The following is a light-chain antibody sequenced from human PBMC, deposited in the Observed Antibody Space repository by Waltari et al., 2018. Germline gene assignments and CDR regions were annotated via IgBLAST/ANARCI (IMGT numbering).Light chain of an antibody. J-gene: IGLJ2*01. V-gene: IGLV3-10*01. CDR3: YSADSSGNHKGI. CDR1: ALPKKKN. CDR2: EDT. Sequence: SYELTQPPSVSVSPGQAARITCTGDALPKKKNDYWYHQKSGQAPVLVIYEDTKRPSGIPERFSGTSSGTMATLTISGAQVEDEADYYCYSADSSGNHKGIFGGGTKVTVL.